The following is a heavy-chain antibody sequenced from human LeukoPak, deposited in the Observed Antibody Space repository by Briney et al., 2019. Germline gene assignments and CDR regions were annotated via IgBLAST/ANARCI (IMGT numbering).Heavy chain of an antibody. D-gene: IGHD2-2*01. CDR2: INSDGSST. V-gene: IGHV3-74*01. CDR3: ATTPDKYCSSTSCYVIDY. CDR1: GFTFSSYW. J-gene: IGHJ4*02. Sequence: PGGSLRLSCAASGFTFSSYWMHWVRQAPGKGLVWDSRINSDGSSTSYADSVKGRFTISRDNAKNSLYLQMNSLRAEDTAVYYCATTPDKYCSSTSCYVIDYWGQGTLVTVSS.